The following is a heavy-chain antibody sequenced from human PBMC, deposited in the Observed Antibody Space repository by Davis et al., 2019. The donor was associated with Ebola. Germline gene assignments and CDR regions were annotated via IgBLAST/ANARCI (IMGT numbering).Heavy chain of an antibody. D-gene: IGHD3-10*01. V-gene: IGHV4-39*07. Sequence: PSETLSLTCTVSGGSISSSNYYWGWIRQPPGKGLEWIGSIYYSGSTYYNPSLKSRITISVDTSKNQFSLNLSSVTAADTAVYYCARSLVLGGSGSYYGMDVWGQGTTVIVSS. CDR2: IYYSGST. CDR3: ARSLVLGGSGSYYGMDV. CDR1: GGSISSSNYY. J-gene: IGHJ6*02.